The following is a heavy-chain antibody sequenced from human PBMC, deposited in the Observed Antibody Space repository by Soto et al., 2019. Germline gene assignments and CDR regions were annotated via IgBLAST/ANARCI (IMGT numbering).Heavy chain of an antibody. J-gene: IGHJ3*02. CDR1: GYSFTSYW. CDR2: IYPGDSDT. D-gene: IGHD3-10*01. V-gene: IGHV5-51*01. Sequence: GESLKISCKGSGYSFTSYWIGWVRQMPGKGLEWMGIIYPGDSDTRYSPSFQGQVTISADKSISTAYLQWSSLKASDTAMYYCARPPRDYYGSGSNRGDDAFDIWGQRTMVTVSS. CDR3: ARPPRDYYGSGSNRGDDAFDI.